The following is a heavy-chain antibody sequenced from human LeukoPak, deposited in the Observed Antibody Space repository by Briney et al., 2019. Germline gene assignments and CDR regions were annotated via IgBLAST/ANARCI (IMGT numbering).Heavy chain of an antibody. CDR1: GGSISSSSYH. D-gene: IGHD3-10*01. J-gene: IGHJ4*02. CDR2: VYYSGST. V-gene: IGHV4-39*07. CDR3: ASSVWFGELSDTPFDY. Sequence: SETLSLTCTASGGSISSSSYHWAWIRQPPGKGLEWIGNVYYSGSTYYNPSLKSRLTISVDTSKNQFSLKLSSVTAADTAVYYCASSVWFGELSDTPFDYWGQGTLVTVSS.